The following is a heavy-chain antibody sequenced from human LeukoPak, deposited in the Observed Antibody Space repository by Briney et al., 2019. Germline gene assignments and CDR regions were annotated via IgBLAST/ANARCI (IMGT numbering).Heavy chain of an antibody. D-gene: IGHD5-12*01. CDR2: ISGSGGST. J-gene: IGHJ5*02. V-gene: IGHV3-23*01. CDR3: AKDISGYDLNWFDP. Sequence: GGSLRLSCAASGFTFSSYAMSWVRQAPGKGLEWVSTISGSGGSTYYADSVKGRFTISRDNSKNTLYLQMNSLRAEDTAVYYCAKDISGYDLNWFDPWGQGTLVTVSS. CDR1: GFTFSSYA.